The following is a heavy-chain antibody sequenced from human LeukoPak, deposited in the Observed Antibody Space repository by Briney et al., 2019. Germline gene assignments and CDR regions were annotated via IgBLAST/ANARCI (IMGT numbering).Heavy chain of an antibody. CDR3: ATVFSSSWYFRDY. J-gene: IGHJ4*02. CDR1: GYTLTELS. Sequence: ASVKVSCKVSGYTLTELSMHWVRQAPGKGLEWMGGLDPEDGETIYAQKFQGRVTMTEDTSTDTAYMELSSLRSEDTAVYYCATVFSSSWYFRDYWGQGTLVTVSS. CDR2: LDPEDGET. D-gene: IGHD6-13*01. V-gene: IGHV1-24*01.